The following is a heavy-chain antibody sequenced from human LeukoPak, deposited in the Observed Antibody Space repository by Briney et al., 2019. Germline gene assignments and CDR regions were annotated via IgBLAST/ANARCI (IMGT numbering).Heavy chain of an antibody. CDR2: MNLDGSEK. CDR1: GFILNSYW. Sequence: GGSLRLSCAASGFILNSYWMSWVRQAPGKGLEWVANMNLDGSEKYYVDSVRGRFTISRDNAKNSLYLQMNSLRAEDTAVYFCARGTRASSSLSDYWGQGSLVTVSS. J-gene: IGHJ4*02. V-gene: IGHV3-7*05. CDR3: ARGTRASSSLSDY. D-gene: IGHD6-6*01.